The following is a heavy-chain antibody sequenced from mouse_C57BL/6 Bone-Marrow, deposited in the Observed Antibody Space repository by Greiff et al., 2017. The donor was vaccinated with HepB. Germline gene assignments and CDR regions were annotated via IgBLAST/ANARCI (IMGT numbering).Heavy chain of an antibody. CDR1: GYTFTDYE. V-gene: IGHV1-15*01. CDR2: IDPETGGT. D-gene: IGHD1-1*01. Sequence: QVQLQQSGAELVRPGASVTLSCKASGYTFTDYEMHWVKQTPVHGLEWIGAIDPETGGTAYNEKFKGKATLTADKSSSTAYMELRSLTSEDSAVYFCARHYYGSSYRGGAMDYWGQGTSVTVSS. J-gene: IGHJ4*01. CDR3: ARHYYGSSYRGGAMDY.